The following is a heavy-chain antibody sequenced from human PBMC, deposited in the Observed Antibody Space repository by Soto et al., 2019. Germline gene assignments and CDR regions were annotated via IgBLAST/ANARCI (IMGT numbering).Heavy chain of an antibody. CDR3: ARVGYYYDSRCLVDH. D-gene: IGHD3-22*01. Sequence: QVQLVQSGAEVKKPGASVKVSCKASGYTFTSYGISWVRQAPGQGLEWMGWISAYNGNTNYAQKLQGRVTMTTDTSPSTAYMGLRSLRSDDTAVYYWARVGYYYDSRCLVDHWGQGTLVTVSS. J-gene: IGHJ4*02. CDR1: GYTFTSYG. CDR2: ISAYNGNT. V-gene: IGHV1-18*01.